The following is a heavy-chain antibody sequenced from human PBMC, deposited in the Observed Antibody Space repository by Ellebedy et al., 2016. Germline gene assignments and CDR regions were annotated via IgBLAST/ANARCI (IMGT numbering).Heavy chain of an antibody. Sequence: GGSLRLSCAVSGFTVSSNYMSWVRQTPGRGLEWVGLIKNKADGGTIDYAAPVKGRFTISRDDSKNTLYLQMDSLKTEDTALYYCTTLYGDYGAGYWGQGTQVTVSS. D-gene: IGHD4-17*01. CDR3: TTLYGDYGAGY. V-gene: IGHV3-15*01. CDR2: IKNKADGGTI. CDR1: GFTVSSNY. J-gene: IGHJ4*02.